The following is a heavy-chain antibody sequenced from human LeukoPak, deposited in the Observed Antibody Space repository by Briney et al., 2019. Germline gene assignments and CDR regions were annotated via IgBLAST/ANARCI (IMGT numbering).Heavy chain of an antibody. CDR1: GFTFSSYA. J-gene: IGHJ4*02. D-gene: IGHD3-3*01. Sequence: GGSLRLSCAASGFTFSSYAMSWVRQAPGKGLEWVSAISGSGGSTYYADSVKGRFTISRDNSKNTLYLQMNSLRAEDTAVYYCAKELAGDFWSGYSPFDYWGQGTLVTVSS. V-gene: IGHV3-23*01. CDR3: AKELAGDFWSGYSPFDY. CDR2: ISGSGGST.